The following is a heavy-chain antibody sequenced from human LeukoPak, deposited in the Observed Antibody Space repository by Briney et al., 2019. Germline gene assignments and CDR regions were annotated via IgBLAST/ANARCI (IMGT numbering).Heavy chain of an antibody. CDR1: GGSISSYY. D-gene: IGHD2-15*01. V-gene: IGHV4-59*04. CDR3: ARDIVVVVAPSWFDP. J-gene: IGHJ5*02. CDR2: IYYSGST. Sequence: SETLSLTCTVSGGSISSYYWSWIRQPPGKGLEWIGYIYYSGSTYYNPSLKSRVTISVDTSKNQFSLKLSSVTAADTAVYYCARDIVVVVAPSWFDPWGQGTLVTVSS.